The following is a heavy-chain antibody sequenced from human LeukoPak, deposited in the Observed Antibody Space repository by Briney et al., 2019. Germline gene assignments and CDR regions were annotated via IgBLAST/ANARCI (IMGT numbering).Heavy chain of an antibody. D-gene: IGHD5-12*01. J-gene: IGHJ4*02. CDR3: ARRSGYDRRMGTLDF. CDR2: ISAYNGDT. Sequence: GASVKVSCKASGYIFTSYGISWVRQAPGQGLEWMGWISAYNGDTNYAQKFQGRVTVTTDTSTTTAYVELRSLRSDDSAVYYCARRSGYDRRMGTLDFWGQGTLVTVSS. CDR1: GYIFTSYG. V-gene: IGHV1-18*01.